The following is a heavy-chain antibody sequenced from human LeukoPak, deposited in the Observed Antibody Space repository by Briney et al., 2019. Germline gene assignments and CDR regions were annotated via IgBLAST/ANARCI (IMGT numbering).Heavy chain of an antibody. Sequence: GGSLRLSCAASGFTFSSYAMSWVRQAPGKGLEWVSAISGSGGSTYYADSVKGRFTISRDNSKNTLYLQMNSLRAEDTAGYYCAKTGGDILTGYYPIDYWGQGTLVTVSS. CDR2: ISGSGGST. CDR1: GFTFSSYA. CDR3: AKTGGDILTGYYPIDY. V-gene: IGHV3-23*01. J-gene: IGHJ4*02. D-gene: IGHD3-9*01.